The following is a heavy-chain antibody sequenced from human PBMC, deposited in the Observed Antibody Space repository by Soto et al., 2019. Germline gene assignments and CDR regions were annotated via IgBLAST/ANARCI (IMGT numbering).Heavy chain of an antibody. CDR2: MSAGGAGT. V-gene: IGHV3-23*01. Sequence: EVQLLESGGGLVQPGGSLRLSCVASGFTFRTYAMSWVRQAPGKGLKWVAGMSAGGAGTYYADSVKGRFTISRDNSKNTLYLQMNSLRAEDTAVHYCAKVGAGYAFDIWGQGTMVTVSS. J-gene: IGHJ3*02. CDR3: AKVGAGYAFDI. CDR1: GFTFRTYA.